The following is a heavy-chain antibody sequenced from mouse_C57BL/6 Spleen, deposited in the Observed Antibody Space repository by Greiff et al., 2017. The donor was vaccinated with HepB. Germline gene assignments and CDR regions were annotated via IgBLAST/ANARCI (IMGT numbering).Heavy chain of an antibody. CDR3: ATTIGADYALDD. Sequence: VQLQQPGAELVKPGASVKLSCTASGFTFTSYWMPWVKQSPGRGLEWIGRIDPNSGGTKYNEKFKSKATLTVDKPSSTAYMQLSSLTSEYSAVYYCATTIGADYALDDWGKGTSVTVSS. V-gene: IGHV1-72*01. D-gene: IGHD1-1*01. CDR1: GFTFTSYW. CDR2: IDPNSGGT. J-gene: IGHJ4*01.